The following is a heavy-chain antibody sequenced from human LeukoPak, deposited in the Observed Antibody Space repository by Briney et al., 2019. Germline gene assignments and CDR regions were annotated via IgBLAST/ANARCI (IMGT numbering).Heavy chain of an antibody. V-gene: IGHV4-34*01. Sequence: SETLSLTCAVYGGAFSGYYWSWIRQPPGKGPEWIGEINHSGSTNYNPSLKSRVTISVDTSKNQFSLKLSSVTAADTAVYYCARVTHAFDIWGQGTMVTVSS. CDR3: ARVTHAFDI. CDR2: INHSGST. J-gene: IGHJ3*02. D-gene: IGHD4-23*01. CDR1: GGAFSGYY.